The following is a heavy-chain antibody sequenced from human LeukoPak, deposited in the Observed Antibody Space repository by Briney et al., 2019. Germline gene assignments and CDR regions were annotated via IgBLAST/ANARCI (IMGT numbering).Heavy chain of an antibody. J-gene: IGHJ4*02. CDR1: GGSISSYY. CDR3: ARTRYYYNSRSYGAPYYFDY. CDR2: IYTSGST. V-gene: IGHV4-4*07. Sequence: SETLSLTCTVPGGSISSYYWSWIRQPAGKGLEWIGRIYTSGSTNYNPSLKSRVTMSVDTSKNQFSLKLSSVTAADTAVYYCARTRYYYNSRSYGAPYYFDYWGQGTLVTVSS. D-gene: IGHD3-10*01.